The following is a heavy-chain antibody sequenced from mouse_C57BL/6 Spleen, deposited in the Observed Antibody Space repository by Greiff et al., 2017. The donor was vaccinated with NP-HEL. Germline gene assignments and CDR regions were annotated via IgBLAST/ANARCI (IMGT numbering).Heavy chain of an antibody. CDR3: ARPLSYGSSYYFDY. D-gene: IGHD1-1*01. CDR2: IHPNSGST. V-gene: IGHV1-64*01. CDR1: GYTFTSYW. J-gene: IGHJ2*01. Sequence: QVQLQQPGAELVKPGASVKLSCKASGYTFTSYWMHWVKQRPGQGLEWIGMIHPNSGSTNYNEKFKSKPTLTVDKSSSTAYMQLSSLTSEDSAVYYCARPLSYGSSYYFDYWGQGTTLTVSS.